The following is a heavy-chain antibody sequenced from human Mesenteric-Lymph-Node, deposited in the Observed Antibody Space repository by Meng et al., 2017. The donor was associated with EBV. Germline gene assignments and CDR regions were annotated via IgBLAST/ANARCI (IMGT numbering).Heavy chain of an antibody. CDR1: GYTFINYD. CDR3: ARGPYNNGSDY. J-gene: IGHJ4*02. Sequence: QVECVQSGAEVQKPGASVKASCKASGYTFINYDITWVRQATGQGLEWMGWMNPNSGNTGYIQKFQGRVTMTRDTSTNTAYMELSSLTSEDTAIYFCARGPYNNGSDYWGQGTLVTVSS. D-gene: IGHD2-8*01. V-gene: IGHV1-8*01. CDR2: MNPNSGNT.